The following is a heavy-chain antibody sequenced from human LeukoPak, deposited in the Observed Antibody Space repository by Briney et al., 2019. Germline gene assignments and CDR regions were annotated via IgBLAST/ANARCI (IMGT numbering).Heavy chain of an antibody. D-gene: IGHD3-10*01. Sequence: GRTLRLSCAASGFTFSSYGMSWVRQAPGKGLEWVSAISGSGGSTYYADSVKGRFTISRDNSKNTLYLQMNSLRAEDTAVYYCAKQEDIWFGELLPVDYWGQGTLVTVSS. CDR1: GFTFSSYG. CDR3: AKQEDIWFGELLPVDY. J-gene: IGHJ4*02. CDR2: ISGSGGST. V-gene: IGHV3-23*01.